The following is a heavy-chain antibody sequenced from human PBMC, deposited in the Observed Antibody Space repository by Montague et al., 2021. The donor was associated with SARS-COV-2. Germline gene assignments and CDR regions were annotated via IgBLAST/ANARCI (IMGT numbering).Heavy chain of an antibody. CDR2: VSFGGDLT. CDR1: GFTFSSYA. Sequence: SLRLSCAASGFTFSSYAMTWVRQAPGKGLEWVSAVSFGGDLTYTAESVKGRFTISRDNPKNTLYLQMDSLRADDTAVYFCAKDVVVTAIGPQGAFDVWGQGTMVTVSS. CDR3: AKDVVVTAIGPQGAFDV. D-gene: IGHD2-21*02. V-gene: IGHV3-23*01. J-gene: IGHJ3*01.